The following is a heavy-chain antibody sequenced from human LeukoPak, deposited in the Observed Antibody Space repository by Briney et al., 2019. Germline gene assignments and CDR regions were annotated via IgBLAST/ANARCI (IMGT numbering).Heavy chain of an antibody. CDR1: GYTFTVYY. CDR2: INPNSGGT. Sequence: ASVTVSYKASGYTFTVYYMHWVRQAPGQGLEWMGWINPNSGGTNYAQKFQGRVTMTRDTSISTAYMELSRLRSDDTAVYYCARASPWLQINYWGQGTLVTVSS. J-gene: IGHJ4*02. D-gene: IGHD5-24*01. CDR3: ARASPWLQINY. V-gene: IGHV1-2*02.